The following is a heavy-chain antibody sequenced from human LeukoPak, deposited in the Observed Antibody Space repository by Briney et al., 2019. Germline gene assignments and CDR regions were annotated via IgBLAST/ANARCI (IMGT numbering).Heavy chain of an antibody. V-gene: IGHV1-46*01. J-gene: IGHJ6*03. D-gene: IGHD2-2*01. Sequence: ASVKVSCKASGYTFTNYYMVWVRQAPGQGLEWMGIINPSSGTTNYAQKFQGRVTMTRDMSTSTVYMELSSLRSDDTAVYYCASVPAAKSHYYYYYMDVWGKGTTVTVSS. CDR3: ASVPAAKSHYYYYYMDV. CDR2: INPSSGTT. CDR1: GYTFTNYY.